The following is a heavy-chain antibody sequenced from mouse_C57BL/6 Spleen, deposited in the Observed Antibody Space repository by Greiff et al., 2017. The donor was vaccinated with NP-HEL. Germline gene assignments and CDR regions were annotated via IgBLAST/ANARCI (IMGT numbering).Heavy chain of an antibody. CDR2: ISDGGSYT. Sequence: EVQVVESGGGLVKPGGSLKLSCAASGFTFSSYAMSWVRQTPEKRLEWVATISDGGSYTYYPDNVKGRFTISRDNAKNNLYLQMSHLKSEDTAMYYCARVGSSHWYFDVWGTGTTVTVSS. D-gene: IGHD1-1*01. CDR3: ARVGSSHWYFDV. CDR1: GFTFSSYA. J-gene: IGHJ1*03. V-gene: IGHV5-4*01.